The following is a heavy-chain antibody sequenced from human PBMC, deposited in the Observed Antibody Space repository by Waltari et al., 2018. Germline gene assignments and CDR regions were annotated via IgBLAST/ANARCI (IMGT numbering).Heavy chain of an antibody. CDR2: INRDGSN. V-gene: IGHV4-34*01. J-gene: IGHJ6*02. CDR3: ARVGDYHGSGRFGLDV. Sequence: QVQLQQWGAGLLKPSETLSLTCAVHDGSSSGYFWSWIRQSPGKGLEWVGQINRDGSNIYNPSLKSRVAMSVDTLKSQISLRLTSVTAADAAVYYCARVGDYHGSGRFGLDVWGQGTRVTVSS. D-gene: IGHD3-10*01. CDR1: DGSSSGYF.